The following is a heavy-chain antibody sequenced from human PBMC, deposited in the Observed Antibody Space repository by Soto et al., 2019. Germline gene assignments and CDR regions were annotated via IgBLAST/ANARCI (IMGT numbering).Heavy chain of an antibody. D-gene: IGHD2-2*03. J-gene: IGHJ3*02. Sequence: GGSLRLSCAASGFTFSSYAMSWVRQAPGKGLEWVSAISGSGGSTYYADSVKGRFTISRDNSKNTLYLQMNSLRAEDTAVYYCAKAPWGGYCSSTSCYDLDAFDIWGQGTMVTVSS. CDR2: ISGSGGST. CDR1: GFTFSSYA. CDR3: AKAPWGGYCSSTSCYDLDAFDI. V-gene: IGHV3-23*01.